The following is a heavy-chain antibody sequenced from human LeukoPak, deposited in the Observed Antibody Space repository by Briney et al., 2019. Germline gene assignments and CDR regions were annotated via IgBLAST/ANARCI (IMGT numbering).Heavy chain of an antibody. D-gene: IGHD3-22*01. CDR1: GGSISSGGYS. V-gene: IGHV4-30-2*01. J-gene: IGHJ5*02. Sequence: PSETLSLTCAVSGGSISSGGYSWSWIRQPPGKGLEWIGYIYHSGSTYYNPSLKSRVTISVDRSKNQFSLKLSSVTAADTAVYYCAREVGYYYDWNLFDPWGQGTLVTVS. CDR3: AREVGYYYDWNLFDP. CDR2: IYHSGST.